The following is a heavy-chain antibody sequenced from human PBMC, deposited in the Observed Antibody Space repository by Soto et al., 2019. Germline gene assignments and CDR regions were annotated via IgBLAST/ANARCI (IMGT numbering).Heavy chain of an antibody. Sequence: PGGSLRLSCAASGFTFSSYEMNWVRQAPGKGLEWVSYISSSGSTIYYADSVKGRFTISRDNAKNSLYLQMNSLRAEDTAAYYCARDPTPSMITIFGVVIHDAYDGMDVWGQGTTVTVSS. V-gene: IGHV3-48*03. CDR3: ARDPTPSMITIFGVVIHDAYDGMDV. CDR1: GFTFSSYE. D-gene: IGHD3-3*01. J-gene: IGHJ6*02. CDR2: ISSSGSTI.